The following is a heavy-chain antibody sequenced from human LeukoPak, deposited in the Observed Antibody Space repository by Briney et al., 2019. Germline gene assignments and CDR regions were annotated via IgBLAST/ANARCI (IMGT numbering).Heavy chain of an antibody. D-gene: IGHD3-22*01. Sequence: SETLSLTCTVSGGSINSLDLWSWVRQPPGKGLEWIGEMYLSGTTHSNPSVKSRVTISIDKSKNQFFLNLSSVTAADTAVYYCAGLVGRYSSGLYYYYFDYWGQGTLVTVSS. CDR1: GGSINSLDL. V-gene: IGHV4-4*02. CDR3: AGLVGRYSSGLYYYYFDY. J-gene: IGHJ4*02. CDR2: MYLSGTT.